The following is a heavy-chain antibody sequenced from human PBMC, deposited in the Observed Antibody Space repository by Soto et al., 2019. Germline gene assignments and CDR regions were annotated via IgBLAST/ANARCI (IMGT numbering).Heavy chain of an antibody. D-gene: IGHD6-13*01. CDR2: IYSGGST. V-gene: IGHV3-66*01. Sequence: GGSLRLCCAAFGFTFSSYAISWVRQAPGKGLEWVPVIYSGGSTYYADSVKGRFTISRDNSKNTLYLQRNSLRAEDTAVYYCARGRSSSWYPFDYWGQGTLVTVSS. CDR1: GFTFSSYA. J-gene: IGHJ4*02. CDR3: ARGRSSSWYPFDY.